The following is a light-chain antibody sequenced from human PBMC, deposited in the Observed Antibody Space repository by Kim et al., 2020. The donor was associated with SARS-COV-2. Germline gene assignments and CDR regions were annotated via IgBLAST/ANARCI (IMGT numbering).Light chain of an antibody. Sequence: IQMTQSPSTLSASVGDGVTITCRASQSISSSLAWYQQKPGKAPKLLIYKASTLEGGVPSRFSGSGSGTEFTLTINSLQPDDFATYYCQQHNSYPLTFGGGTKVDIK. V-gene: IGKV1-5*03. CDR1: QSISSS. J-gene: IGKJ4*01. CDR3: QQHNSYPLT. CDR2: KAS.